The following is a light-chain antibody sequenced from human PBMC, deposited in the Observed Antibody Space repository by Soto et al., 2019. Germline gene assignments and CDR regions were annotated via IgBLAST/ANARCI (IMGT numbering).Light chain of an antibody. CDR2: SNN. V-gene: IGLV1-44*01. J-gene: IGLJ1*01. Sequence: QSVLTQPPSASGTPGQRVTISCSGSSYNIGSNTVNWYQQLPGTAPKLLIYSNNERPSGVPDRFSGSKSGTSASLAISGLQSEDVADFYCAAWDDSLNAYVIGTGTKVTVL. CDR1: SYNIGSNT. CDR3: AAWDDSLNAYV.